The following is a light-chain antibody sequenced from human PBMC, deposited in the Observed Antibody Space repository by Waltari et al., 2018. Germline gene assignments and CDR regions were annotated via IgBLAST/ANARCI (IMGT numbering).Light chain of an antibody. CDR2: DAS. CDR3: QKYGTLPAT. CDR1: QSISRF. J-gene: IGKJ1*01. Sequence: DIFLPQSPGTLSLSPGEGATLSCRASQSISRFLAWYQQKPGQAARLLIYDASTRATGIPDRFSGSGSGTDFSLTISRLEPEDFAVYYCQKYGTLPATFGQGTKVEIK. V-gene: IGKV3-20*01.